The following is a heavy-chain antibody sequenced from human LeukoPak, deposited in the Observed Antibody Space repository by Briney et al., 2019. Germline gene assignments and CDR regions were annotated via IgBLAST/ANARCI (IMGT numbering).Heavy chain of an antibody. CDR2: ISYDGSNK. D-gene: IGHD6-13*01. CDR1: GFTFSSYG. CDR3: AKSIAAAGSYYYGMDV. V-gene: IGHV3-30*18. J-gene: IGHJ6*02. Sequence: GRSLRLSCAASGFTFSSYGMHWLRQAPGKGLEWVAVISYDGSNKYYADSVKGRFTISRDNSKNTLYLQMNSLRAEDTAVYYCAKSIAAAGSYYYGMDVWGQGTTVTVSS.